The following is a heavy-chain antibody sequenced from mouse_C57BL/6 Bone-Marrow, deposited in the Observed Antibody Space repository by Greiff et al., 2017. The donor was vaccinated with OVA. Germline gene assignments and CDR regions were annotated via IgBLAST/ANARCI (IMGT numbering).Heavy chain of an antibody. CDR3: ARRRWLPHFDY. CDR2: ISYDGSN. J-gene: IGHJ2*01. CDR1: GYSITSGYY. D-gene: IGHD2-3*01. Sequence: EVQVVESGPGLVKPSQSLSLTCSVTGYSITSGYYWNWIRQFPGNKLEWMGYISYDGSNNYNPSLKNRISITRDTSKNQFFLKLNSVTTEDTATYYCARRRWLPHFDYWGQGTTLTVSS. V-gene: IGHV3-6*01.